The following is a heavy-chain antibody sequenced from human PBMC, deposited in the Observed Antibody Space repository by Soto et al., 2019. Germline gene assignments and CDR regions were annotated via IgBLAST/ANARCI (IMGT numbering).Heavy chain of an antibody. Sequence: QVQLQESGPGLVKPSGTLSLTCAVSGGSISSSNWWSWVRQPPGKGLEWIGEIYHSGSTNYNPSPKSRVTQPLAKSKNQFSLKLSSVTAADTAVYYCASVRGGYYYAMDVWGQGTTVTVSS. CDR2: IYHSGST. CDR1: GGSISSSNW. CDR3: ASVRGGYYYAMDV. V-gene: IGHV4-4*02. D-gene: IGHD3-10*02. J-gene: IGHJ6*02.